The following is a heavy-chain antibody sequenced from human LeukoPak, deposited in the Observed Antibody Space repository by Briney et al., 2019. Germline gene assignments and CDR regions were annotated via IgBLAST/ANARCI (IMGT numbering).Heavy chain of an antibody. Sequence: PSETLSLTCTVSGGSISSSSYYWGWIRQPPGKGLEWIGSIYYSGSTYYNPSLKSRVTISVDTSKNQFSLKLSSVTAADTAVYYCAREVAYDFWSNYRYYYYYYMDVWGKGTTVTVSS. J-gene: IGHJ6*03. CDR3: AREVAYDFWSNYRYYYYYYMDV. D-gene: IGHD3-3*01. V-gene: IGHV4-39*07. CDR1: GGSISSSSYY. CDR2: IYYSGST.